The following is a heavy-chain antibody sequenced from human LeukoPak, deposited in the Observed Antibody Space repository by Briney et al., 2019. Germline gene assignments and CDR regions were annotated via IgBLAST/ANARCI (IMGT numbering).Heavy chain of an antibody. CDR3: ARELTIFGVVIYDY. J-gene: IGHJ4*02. V-gene: IGHV1-18*01. CDR1: GYTFTSYG. D-gene: IGHD3-3*01. Sequence: ASVKVSCKASGYTFTSYGISWVRQAPGQGLEWMGWISAYNGNTNYAQKLQGRVTMTTDTPTSTAYMELRSLRSDDTAVYYCARELTIFGVVIYDYWGQGTLVTVSS. CDR2: ISAYNGNT.